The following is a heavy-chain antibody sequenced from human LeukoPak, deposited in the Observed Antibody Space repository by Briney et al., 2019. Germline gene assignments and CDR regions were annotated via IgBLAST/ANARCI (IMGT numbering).Heavy chain of an antibody. CDR3: ARTGYSYGNDY. J-gene: IGHJ4*02. V-gene: IGHV1-69*05. CDR1: GGTFSSYA. Sequence: GASVKVSCKASGGTFSSYAISWVRQAPGQGLEWMGRIIPIFGTANYAQKFQGRVTITTDESTSTAYMELSSLRSEDTAVYYCARTGYSYGNDYWGRGTLVTVSS. D-gene: IGHD5-18*01. CDR2: IIPIFGTA.